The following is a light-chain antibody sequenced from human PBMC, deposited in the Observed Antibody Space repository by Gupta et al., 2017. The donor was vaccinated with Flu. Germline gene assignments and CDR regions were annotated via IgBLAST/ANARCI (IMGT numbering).Light chain of an antibody. Sequence: VSAAPGQKVTISCSGSDSNIGHNYVSWYQQIPGTAPKVVIYDDDKRPSGIPDRFSASKSGTSATLDITGLQTEDEAHHYCATWDNNLNALFG. J-gene: IGLJ3*02. CDR2: DDD. CDR1: DSNIGHNY. V-gene: IGLV1-51*01. CDR3: ATWDNNLNAL.